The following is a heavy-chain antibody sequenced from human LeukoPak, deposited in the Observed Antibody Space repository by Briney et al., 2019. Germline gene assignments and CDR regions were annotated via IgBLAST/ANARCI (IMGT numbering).Heavy chain of an antibody. D-gene: IGHD3-22*01. J-gene: IGHJ4*02. CDR1: GYTFTSYD. V-gene: IGHV1-8*03. CDR3: ARSYYYDNSGYFPTDY. Sequence: ASVKVSCKASGYTFTSYDINWVRQATGQGLEWMGCMNPNSCHTDYAQKFQGRVTITRNTSISTAYMELSSLRSEDTDVYYCARSYYYDNSGYFPTDYWGQGTLVTVSS. CDR2: MNPNSCHT.